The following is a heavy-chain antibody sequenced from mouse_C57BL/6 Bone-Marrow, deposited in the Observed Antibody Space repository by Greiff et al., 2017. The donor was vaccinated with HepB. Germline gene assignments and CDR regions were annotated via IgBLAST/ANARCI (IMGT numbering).Heavy chain of an antibody. CDR2: INPSTGGT. J-gene: IGHJ4*01. V-gene: IGHV1-42*01. Sequence: VQLLQSGPELVKPGASVKISCKASGYSFTGYYMNWVKQSPEKSLEWIGEINPSTGGTTYNQKFKAKATLTVDKSSSTDYMQLKSLTSEDSAVYYCARSPYYAMDYWGQGTSVTVSS. CDR1: GYSFTGYY. CDR3: ARSPYYAMDY.